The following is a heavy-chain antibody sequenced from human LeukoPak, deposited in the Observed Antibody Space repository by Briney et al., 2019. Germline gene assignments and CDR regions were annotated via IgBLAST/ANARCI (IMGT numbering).Heavy chain of an antibody. Sequence: PSETLSLTCAVYGGSFSGYYWSWIRQPPGKGLEWIGEINHSGSTNYNPSLKSRVTISVDTSKNQFSLKLTSVTAADTAVYYCARGGAYDSSSGLGTKFDIWGQGTMVTVSS. J-gene: IGHJ3*02. V-gene: IGHV4-34*01. CDR3: ARGGAYDSSSGLGTKFDI. CDR2: INHSGST. CDR1: GGSFSGYY. D-gene: IGHD3-22*01.